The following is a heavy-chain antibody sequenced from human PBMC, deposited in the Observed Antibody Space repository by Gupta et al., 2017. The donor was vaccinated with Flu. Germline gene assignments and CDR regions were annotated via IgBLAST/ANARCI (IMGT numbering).Heavy chain of an antibody. D-gene: IGHD3-22*01. J-gene: IGHJ6*02. V-gene: IGHV1-69*06. CDR3: ARDPVIILGQNHYYYGMDV. CDR1: GGAFSNYA. Sequence: QVQLVQSGAEVKKPGSSVKVSCKASGGAFSNYAISWVRQAPGQGLEWMGGIIPIIGTANYAQKFQGRVTITADKSTSTGYMELSSLRSEDTAVYFCARDPVIILGQNHYYYGMDVWSQGTPVTVS. CDR2: IIPIIGTA.